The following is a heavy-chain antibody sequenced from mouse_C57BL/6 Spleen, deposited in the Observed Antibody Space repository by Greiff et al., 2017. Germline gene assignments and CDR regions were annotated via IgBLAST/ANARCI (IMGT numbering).Heavy chain of an antibody. J-gene: IGHJ3*01. CDR2: ISSGSSTI. CDR1: GFTFSDYG. Sequence: EVKLVESGGGLVKPGGSLKLSCAASGFTFSDYGMHWVRQAPEKGLEWVAYISSGSSTIYYADTVKGRCTISRDNAKNTLFLQMTSLRSEVTSMYYCARGEQLWSFACWGTGTLVTVSA. D-gene: IGHD3-1*01. CDR3: ARGEQLWSFAC. V-gene: IGHV5-17*01.